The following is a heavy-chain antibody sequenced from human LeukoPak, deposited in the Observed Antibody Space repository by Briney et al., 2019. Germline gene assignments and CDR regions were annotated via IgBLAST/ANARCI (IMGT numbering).Heavy chain of an antibody. CDR3: AREHSRSPGDSEKLY. J-gene: IGHJ4*02. CDR2: ISAHNGNT. Sequence: ASVKVSCKASGYTFTSYGISWVRQAPGQGLEWMGWISAHNGNTYYAQKLQGRVTMTTDTSTSTAYMELRSLRSDDTAVYYCAREHSRSPGDSEKLYWGQGTLVTVSS. V-gene: IGHV1-18*01. CDR1: GYTFTSYG. D-gene: IGHD4-17*01.